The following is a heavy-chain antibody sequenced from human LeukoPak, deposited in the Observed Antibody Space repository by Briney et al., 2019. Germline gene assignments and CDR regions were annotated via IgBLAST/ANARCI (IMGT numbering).Heavy chain of an antibody. D-gene: IGHD4-23*01. Sequence: ASVKVSCKASGYTFTGYYMHWVRQAPGQGLEWMGWINPNSGGTNYAQKFQGRVTMTRDTSISTAYMELSRLRPDDTAVYYCARASDYGGNSFTLDYWGQGTLVTVSS. CDR1: GYTFTGYY. CDR2: INPNSGGT. V-gene: IGHV1-2*02. J-gene: IGHJ4*02. CDR3: ARASDYGGNSFTLDY.